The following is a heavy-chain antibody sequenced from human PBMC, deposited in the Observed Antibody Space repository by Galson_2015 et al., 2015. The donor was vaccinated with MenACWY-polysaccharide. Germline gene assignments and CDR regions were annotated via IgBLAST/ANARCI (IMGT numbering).Heavy chain of an antibody. D-gene: IGHD3-10*01. V-gene: IGHV3-7*01. Sequence: ALRLCCAAAGFTFSNFWMSWVRQAPGKELEWVASIKHDGSEKYLVDSVKGRFTISRDNAEHSLFLQMNSLRAEDTAVYYCARERWVRGVFFDQWGQGTLVTVSS. CDR3: ARERWVRGVFFDQ. CDR2: IKHDGSEK. CDR1: GFTFSNFW. J-gene: IGHJ4*02.